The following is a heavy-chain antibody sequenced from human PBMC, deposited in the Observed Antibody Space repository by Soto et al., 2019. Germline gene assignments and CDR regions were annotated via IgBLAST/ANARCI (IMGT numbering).Heavy chain of an antibody. CDR1: GGSIRSYC. Sequence: SETLSLTCTVSGGSIRSYCWSWIRQPPGKGLEWVGDIYYSGSTNYNPSLRIRVTMSVDTSRNQFSLKLSPVTAADTAVDYCATGEYPCISRQGFDYWGQGTLVTVSS. CDR3: ATGEYPCISRQGFDY. V-gene: IGHV4-59*01. J-gene: IGHJ4*02. CDR2: IYYSGST. D-gene: IGHD2-2*01.